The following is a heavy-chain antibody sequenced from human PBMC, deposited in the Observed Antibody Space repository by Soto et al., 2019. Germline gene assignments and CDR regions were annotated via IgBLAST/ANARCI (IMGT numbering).Heavy chain of an antibody. J-gene: IGHJ4*02. Sequence: QVQLQESGPGLVKPSQTLSLTCTVSGGSISSGGYYWSWIRQHPGKGLEWIGYIYYSGSTYYNPSLKSRVTISVDTSKNQFSLKLSSVTAADTAVYYCARDRVPAGRGQLWPLGAFDYWGQGTLVTVSS. CDR1: GGSISSGGYY. V-gene: IGHV4-31*03. CDR2: IYYSGST. D-gene: IGHD2-2*01. CDR3: ARDRVPAGRGQLWPLGAFDY.